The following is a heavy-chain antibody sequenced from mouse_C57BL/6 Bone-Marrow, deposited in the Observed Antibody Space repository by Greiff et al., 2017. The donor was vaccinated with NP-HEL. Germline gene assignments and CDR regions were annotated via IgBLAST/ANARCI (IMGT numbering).Heavy chain of an antibody. CDR2: ISYSGST. J-gene: IGHJ4*01. Sequence: EVKLQESGPGLAKPSQTLSLTCSVTGYSITSDYWNWIRKFPGNKLEYMGYISYSGSTYYNPSLKSRISITRDTSKNQYYLQFNSVTTEHTATYYCARSPLWLRRNYYAMYYWGQGTSVTVSS. CDR1: GYSITSDY. D-gene: IGHD2-2*01. CDR3: ARSPLWLRRNYYAMYY. V-gene: IGHV3-8*01.